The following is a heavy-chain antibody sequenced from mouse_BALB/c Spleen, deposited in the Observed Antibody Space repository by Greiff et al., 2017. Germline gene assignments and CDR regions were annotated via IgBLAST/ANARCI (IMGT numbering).Heavy chain of an antibody. CDR3: ARVNYYGSSPGY. J-gene: IGHJ2*01. D-gene: IGHD1-1*01. V-gene: IGHV5-6-5*01. Sequence: EVKLVESGGGLVKPGGSLKLSCAASGFTFSSYAMSWVRQTPEKRLEWVASISSGGSTYYPDSVKGRFTISRDNARNILYLQMSSLRSEDTAMYYCARVNYYGSSPGYWGQGTTLTVSS. CDR1: GFTFSSYA. CDR2: ISSGGST.